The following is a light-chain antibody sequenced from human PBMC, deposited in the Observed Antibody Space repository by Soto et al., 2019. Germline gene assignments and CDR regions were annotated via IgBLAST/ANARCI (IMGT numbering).Light chain of an antibody. J-gene: IGKJ1*01. V-gene: IGKV4-1*01. CDR1: QSVLYSANNKNY. Sequence: DIVMTQSPDSLAVSLGERATINCKSSQSVLYSANNKNYLAWYQQKPGQPPKLHIYWASTRESGVPDRLSGSGSGTEFTLTISSLQAEDVARYYCQQYYSSPRTFGQGTKMEIK. CDR3: QQYYSSPRT. CDR2: WAS.